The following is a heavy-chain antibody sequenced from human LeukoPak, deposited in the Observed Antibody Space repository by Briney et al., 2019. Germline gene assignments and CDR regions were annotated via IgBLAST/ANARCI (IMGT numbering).Heavy chain of an antibody. CDR1: GFTVSSDF. V-gene: IGHV3-66*01. Sequence: GGSLRLSCAASGFTVSSDFMSWVRQAPGKGLEWVSKIDGGGSTNYADSVKGRFTISRDNSKNTLYLQMNSLRAEDTAVYYCARGSEYYDFWSGYYYFDYWGQGTLVTVSS. D-gene: IGHD3-3*01. CDR3: ARGSEYYDFWSGYYYFDY. J-gene: IGHJ4*02. CDR2: IDGGGST.